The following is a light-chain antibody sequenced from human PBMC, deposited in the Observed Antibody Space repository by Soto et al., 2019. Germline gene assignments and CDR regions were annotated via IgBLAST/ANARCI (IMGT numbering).Light chain of an antibody. J-gene: IGKJ1*01. CDR2: AAS. Sequence: DIQMTQSPSSLSASVRDRVTITCRASQGISNYLSWYQQKPGKVPKLLIYAASTLQSGVPSRFSGSGSGTDFTLTISSLQHEDVATYYCQKYDSAPWTFGQGTKVEIK. CDR1: QGISNY. CDR3: QKYDSAPWT. V-gene: IGKV1-27*01.